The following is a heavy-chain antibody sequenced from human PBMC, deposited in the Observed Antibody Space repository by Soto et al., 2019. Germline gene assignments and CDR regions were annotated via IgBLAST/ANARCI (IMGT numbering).Heavy chain of an antibody. Sequence: EVQLVESGGGLVQPGGSLRLSCAASGFTFSPYSMNWVRQAAGKGLEWISYMTSSSSTMHYADSVKGRFIISRDNANNSLYLQMNSLRVEDTAVYYCARGTTLAHWGQGTLVTVSS. J-gene: IGHJ4*02. V-gene: IGHV3-48*01. CDR2: MTSSSSTM. CDR3: ARGTTLAH. CDR1: GFTFSPYS.